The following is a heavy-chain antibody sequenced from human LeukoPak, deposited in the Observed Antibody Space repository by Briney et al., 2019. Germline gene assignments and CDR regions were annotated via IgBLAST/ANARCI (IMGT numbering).Heavy chain of an antibody. D-gene: IGHD3-10*01. CDR3: ARAFGSGSQVINYFDF. CDR2: INSDGSTT. Sequence: GGSLRLSRAASGFTFSSYAMSWVRQAPGKGLEWVSSINSDGSTTTYADSVKGRFTISRDNAKNMVYLQMNSLRAEDTAVYYCARAFGSGSQVINYFDFWGQGTLVTVSS. J-gene: IGHJ4*02. CDR1: GFTFSSYA. V-gene: IGHV3-74*01.